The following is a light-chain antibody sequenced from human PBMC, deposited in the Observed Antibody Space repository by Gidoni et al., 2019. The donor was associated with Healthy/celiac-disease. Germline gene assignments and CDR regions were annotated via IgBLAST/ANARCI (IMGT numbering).Light chain of an antibody. CDR1: QGISSY. J-gene: IGKJ4*01. CDR2: AAS. V-gene: IGKV1-9*01. Sequence: DPVSITCRASQGISSYLAWFQQKPGKAPKLLIYAASTLLSGVPSRFSGSGFGTVFTLTISRLQPEYFASYYCQQLTTYPLTFGGGTQVEIK. CDR3: QQLTTYPLT.